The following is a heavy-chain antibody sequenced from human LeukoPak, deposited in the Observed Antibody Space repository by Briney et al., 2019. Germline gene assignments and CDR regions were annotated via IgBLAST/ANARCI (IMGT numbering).Heavy chain of an antibody. D-gene: IGHD3-22*01. CDR3: ARNYYDSSGYYSGLDY. Sequence: ASVTVSCKASGYTFPSYYMHWVRQAPGQGLEWMGIINPGGGSTSYAQKFQGRVSQTRDTSTRAVYMELSSLTSEDTAVYYCARNYYDSSGYYSGLDYWGQGTLVTVSS. CDR1: GYTFPSYY. CDR2: INPGGGST. V-gene: IGHV1-46*01. J-gene: IGHJ4*02.